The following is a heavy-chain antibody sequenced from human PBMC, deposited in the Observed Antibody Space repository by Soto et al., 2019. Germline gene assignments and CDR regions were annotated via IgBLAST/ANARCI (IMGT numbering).Heavy chain of an antibody. CDR3: TRWGRGYDWNYYYGMDV. D-gene: IGHD5-12*01. CDR2: IRSKVYGGTT. J-gene: IGHJ6*02. CDR1: GFTFGDFA. Sequence: PGGSLRLSCSASGFTFGDFAMSWFRQAPGKGLEWVGFIRSKVYGGTTEYAASVKGRFTVSRDDSKSIAYLQMNSLKTEDTAVYYCTRWGRGYDWNYYYGMDVWGQGITVTVSS. V-gene: IGHV3-49*03.